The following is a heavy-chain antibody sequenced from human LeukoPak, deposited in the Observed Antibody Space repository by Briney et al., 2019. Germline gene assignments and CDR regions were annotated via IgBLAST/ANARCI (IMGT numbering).Heavy chain of an antibody. Sequence: ASETLSLTCAVSGGSSRSGDYFWSWIRQPPGKGLEWLGHIHYSGNTYYNPSLKSRVSISVDTSKNQFSLKLSSVTAADTAVYYCARENNDYGGKKAFDYWGQGTLVTVSA. J-gene: IGHJ4*02. CDR3: ARENNDYGGKKAFDY. CDR1: GGSSRSGDYF. CDR2: IHYSGNT. D-gene: IGHD4-23*01. V-gene: IGHV4-30-4*01.